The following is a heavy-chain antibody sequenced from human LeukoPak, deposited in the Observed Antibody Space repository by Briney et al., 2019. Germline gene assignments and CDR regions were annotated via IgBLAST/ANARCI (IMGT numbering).Heavy chain of an antibody. V-gene: IGHV3-48*04. CDR3: ARESRASYCSSTSCLHHYYYYYMDV. CDR1: RFTFSSYS. Sequence: GGSLRLSCAASRFTFSSYSMNWVCQAPGKGLEWGSYISSSSSTIYYADSAKGRFTPSRDNAKNSLSLQIYSLRAENTAVYYCARESRASYCSSTSCLHHYYYYYMDVWGKGTTVTVSS. J-gene: IGHJ6*03. D-gene: IGHD2-2*01. CDR2: ISSSSSTI.